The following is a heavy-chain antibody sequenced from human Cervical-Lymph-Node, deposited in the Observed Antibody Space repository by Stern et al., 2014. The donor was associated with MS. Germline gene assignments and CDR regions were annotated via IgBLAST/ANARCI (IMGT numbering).Heavy chain of an antibody. Sequence: QVQLQESGPGLVKPSGTLSLTCDVSGASISNTNWWGWVRQPPAMGLEWIGEIHHSGTTNFKSSLKSRVTMSVDKSKNQFSRELKSVTAADTAVYFCARVHSGYDWFDYWGQGILVTVSS. CDR1: GASISNTNW. CDR2: IHHSGTT. V-gene: IGHV4-4*02. CDR3: ARVHSGYDWFDY. D-gene: IGHD5-12*01. J-gene: IGHJ4*02.